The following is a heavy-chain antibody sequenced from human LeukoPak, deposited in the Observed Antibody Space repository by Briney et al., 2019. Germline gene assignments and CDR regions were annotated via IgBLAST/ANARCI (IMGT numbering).Heavy chain of an antibody. CDR3: ARMTYDGSGPNPNWFDP. J-gene: IGHJ5*02. Sequence: VASVKVSCKASEYSFTSYDINWVRQATGQGLEWMGWMNPNSGYTGYAQRFQGRITMTRNTSISTVYMELSSLRFEDTAIYYCARMTYDGSGPNPNWFDPWGQGTLVTVSS. V-gene: IGHV1-8*01. CDR2: MNPNSGYT. D-gene: IGHD3-22*01. CDR1: EYSFTSYD.